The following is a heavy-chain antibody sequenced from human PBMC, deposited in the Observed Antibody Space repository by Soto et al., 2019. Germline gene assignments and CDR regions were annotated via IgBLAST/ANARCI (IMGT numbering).Heavy chain of an antibody. V-gene: IGHV3-23*01. CDR2: ISSSGGTT. J-gene: IGHJ4*02. CDR3: ATFSTGTGPGWGRAFEY. Sequence: PGGSLRLSCATSGFNFSYYAMSWVRQAPGERLEWVSFISSSGGTTYYADSVKGRFTTSRDNARNTVFLQMNTLGAEDTAIYYCATFSTGTGPGWGRAFEYWGQGTRVTVSS. D-gene: IGHD3-10*01. CDR1: GFNFSYYA.